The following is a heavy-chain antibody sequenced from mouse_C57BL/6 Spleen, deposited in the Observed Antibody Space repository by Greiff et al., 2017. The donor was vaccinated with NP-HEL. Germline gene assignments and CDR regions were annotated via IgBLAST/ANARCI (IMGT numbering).Heavy chain of an antibody. D-gene: IGHD2-3*01. CDR1: GFTFSDYY. J-gene: IGHJ2*01. CDR3: ARRGMVTPYYFDY. Sequence: EVKVVESGGGLVQPGGSLKLSCAASGFTFSDYYMYWVRQTPEKRLEWVAYISNGGGSTYYPDTVKGRFPISRDNAKNTLYLQMSRLKSEDTAMYYCARRGMVTPYYFDYWGQGTTLTVSS. CDR2: ISNGGGST. V-gene: IGHV5-12*01.